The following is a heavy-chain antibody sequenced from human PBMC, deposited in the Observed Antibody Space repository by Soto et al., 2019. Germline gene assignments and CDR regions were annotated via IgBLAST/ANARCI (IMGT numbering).Heavy chain of an antibody. Sequence: PGESLKISCKGSGYSFTSYWISWVHQMPGKGLEWMGRIDPSDSYTNYSPSFQGHVTISADKSISTAYLQWSSLKASDTAMYYCAGPAGSGSYYNGSYYYYGMDVWGQGTTVTVSS. J-gene: IGHJ6*02. CDR2: IDPSDSYT. CDR3: AGPAGSGSYYNGSYYYYGMDV. CDR1: GYSFTSYW. V-gene: IGHV5-10-1*01. D-gene: IGHD3-10*01.